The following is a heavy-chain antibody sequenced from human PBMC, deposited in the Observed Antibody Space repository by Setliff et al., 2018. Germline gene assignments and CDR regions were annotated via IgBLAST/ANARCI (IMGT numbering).Heavy chain of an antibody. CDR1: GPAFSNYY. Sequence: QSGGSLRLSCAASGPAFSNYYMSWVRQAPGKGLQWVARSTSRGRSYTTEYAASVKGRFTISREDLKNSLDLQMNTLKTDDTAVYYCASDLYGANGGFWGQGTLVTVSS. CDR2: STSRGRSYTT. CDR3: ASDLYGANGGF. J-gene: IGHJ4*02. D-gene: IGHD2-8*01. V-gene: IGHV3-72*01.